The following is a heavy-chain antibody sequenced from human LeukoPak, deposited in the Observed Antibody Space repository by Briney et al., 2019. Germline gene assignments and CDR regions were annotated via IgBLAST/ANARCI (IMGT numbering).Heavy chain of an antibody. CDR1: GFTFSSYW. D-gene: IGHD6-19*01. CDR3: AKWVSIAVAGSFDY. V-gene: IGHV3-23*01. J-gene: IGHJ4*02. Sequence: GGSLRLSCAASGFTFSSYWMHWDRQAPGKGLEWVSAISGSGGSTYYADSVKGRFTISRDNSKNTLYLQMNSLRAEATAVYYCAKWVSIAVAGSFDYWGQGTLVTVSS. CDR2: ISGSGGST.